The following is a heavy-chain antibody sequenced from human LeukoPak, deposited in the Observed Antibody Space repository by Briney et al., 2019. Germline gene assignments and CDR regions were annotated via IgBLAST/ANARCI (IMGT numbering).Heavy chain of an antibody. CDR1: GGSMSPYH. CDR3: ARAVSGRFDY. J-gene: IGHJ4*02. Sequence: PSETLSLTCTVSGGSMSPYHWGWIRQPPGKGLEWTGYIYYSGSTNYNPSLKSRVTISVDTSKNQFSLKLSSVTAADTAIYYCARAVSGRFDYWGQGTLVAVSS. CDR2: IYYSGST. V-gene: IGHV4-59*12. D-gene: IGHD6-19*01.